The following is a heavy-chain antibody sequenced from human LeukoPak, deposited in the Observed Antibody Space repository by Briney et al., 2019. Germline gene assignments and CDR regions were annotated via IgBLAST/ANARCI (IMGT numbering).Heavy chain of an antibody. J-gene: IGHJ4*02. D-gene: IGHD4-17*01. V-gene: IGHV1-69*04. CDR3: ARDTGARDYGDYQPLGY. Sequence: GASVKVSCKASGGTFSSYAISWVRQAPGQGLEWMGRIIPILGIANYAQKSQGRVTITADKSTSTAYMELSSLRSEDTAVYYCARDTGARDYGDYQPLGYWGQGTLVTVSS. CDR2: IIPILGIA. CDR1: GGTFSSYA.